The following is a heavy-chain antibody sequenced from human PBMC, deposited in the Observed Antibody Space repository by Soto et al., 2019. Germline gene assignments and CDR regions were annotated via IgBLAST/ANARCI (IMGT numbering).Heavy chain of an antibody. Sequence: SETLSLTCTVSGGSLTKYYWSWIRQPAGKGLEWIGRVSTSGDVVSKASLRSRLTMSVDTSKNQFSLRLTSVTAADTAVYYCARDNNDFWSLYPLAFDYWGQGALVTVSS. J-gene: IGHJ4*02. CDR2: VSTSGDV. CDR3: ARDNNDFWSLYPLAFDY. D-gene: IGHD3-3*01. V-gene: IGHV4-4*07. CDR1: GGSLTKYY.